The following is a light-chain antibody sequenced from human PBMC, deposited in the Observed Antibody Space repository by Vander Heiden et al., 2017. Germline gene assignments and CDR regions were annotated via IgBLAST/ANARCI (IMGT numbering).Light chain of an antibody. V-gene: IGLV1-47*02. CDR1: SSSVGDNF. CDR3: AAWDDSLSGPV. Sequence: QSALTQPPSASGTPGQRVTISCSGSSSSVGDNFVYCDQQLPGAAPKLLIYSTNRRPSGVPDRFSGSKSGTSASLVISGLRSEDEADYHCAAWDDSLSGPVFGGGTKLTVL. CDR2: STN. J-gene: IGLJ3*02.